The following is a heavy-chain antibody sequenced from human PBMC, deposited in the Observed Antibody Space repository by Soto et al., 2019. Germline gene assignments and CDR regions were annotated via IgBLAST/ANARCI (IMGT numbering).Heavy chain of an antibody. CDR2: ISYDGSNK. CDR3: AKDNLVVRGTYRQGGMDV. V-gene: IGHV3-30*18. D-gene: IGHD3-10*01. CDR1: GFTFSSYG. Sequence: QVQLVESGGGVVQPGRSLRLSCAASGFTFSSYGMHWVRQAPGKGLEWVAVISYDGSNKYYADSVKGRFTISRDNSKNTLYLQMNSLRAEDTAVYYCAKDNLVVRGTYRQGGMDVWGQGTTVTVSS. J-gene: IGHJ6*02.